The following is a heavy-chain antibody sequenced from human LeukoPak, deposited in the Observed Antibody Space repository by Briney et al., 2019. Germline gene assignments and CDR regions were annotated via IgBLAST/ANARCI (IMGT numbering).Heavy chain of an antibody. D-gene: IGHD2-15*01. V-gene: IGHV1-2*04. J-gene: IGHJ4*02. CDR1: GYTFTGYY. CDR2: IHPNSGGT. Sequence: EASVKVSCKASGYTFTGYYMHWVRQAPGQGLEWMGWIHPNSGGTNYAQKFQGWVTMTRDTSISTAYMELSRLRSDDTAVYYCARDRCSGGSCYSFDYWGQGTLVTVSS. CDR3: ARDRCSGGSCYSFDY.